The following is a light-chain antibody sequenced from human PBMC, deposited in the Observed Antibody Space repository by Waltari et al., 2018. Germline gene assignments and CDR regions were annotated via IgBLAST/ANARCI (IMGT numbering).Light chain of an antibody. J-gene: IGKJ1*01. CDR2: DIS. V-gene: IGKV3-20*01. CDR1: QSIGSP. CDR3: QKYERLPAT. Sequence: EIVLTQSPGTLSLSLGDRATLPCRASQSIGSPVVWYHQRPGQAPRLLIYDISRRATGIPDRFSGSGYGTDFSLTISRLEPEDFAVYYCQKYERLPATFGQGTTVEIK.